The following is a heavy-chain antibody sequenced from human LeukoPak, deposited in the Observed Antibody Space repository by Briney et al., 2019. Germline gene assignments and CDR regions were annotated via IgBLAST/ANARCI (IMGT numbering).Heavy chain of an antibody. CDR1: GGSISSYY. CDR2: IFASEST. V-gene: IGHV4-4*07. CDR3: ARTTAAATFDC. D-gene: IGHD6-13*01. Sequence: SETLSLTCTVSGGSISSYYWSWIRQPAGKGLEWIGRIFASESTNYNPSLKSRVTMLVDTSKNQFSLKLSSVTAADTAVYYCARTTAAATFDCWGQGTLVTVSS. J-gene: IGHJ4*02.